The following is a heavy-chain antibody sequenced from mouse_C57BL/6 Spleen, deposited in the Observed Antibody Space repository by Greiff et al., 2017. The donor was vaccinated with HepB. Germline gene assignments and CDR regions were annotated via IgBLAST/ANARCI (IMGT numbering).Heavy chain of an antibody. CDR1: GYTFTGYW. Sequence: QVQLKESGAELMKPGASVKLSCKATGYTFTGYWIEWVKQRPGHGLEWIGEILPGSGSTNYNEKFKGKATFTADTSSNTAYMQLSSLTTEDSAIYYCARQGLYYGSSNYAMDYWGQGTSVTVSS. CDR3: ARQGLYYGSSNYAMDY. CDR2: ILPGSGST. V-gene: IGHV1-9*01. D-gene: IGHD1-1*01. J-gene: IGHJ4*01.